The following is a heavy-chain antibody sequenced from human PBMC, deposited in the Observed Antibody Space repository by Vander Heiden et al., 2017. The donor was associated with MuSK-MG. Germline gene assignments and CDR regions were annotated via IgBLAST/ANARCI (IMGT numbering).Heavy chain of an antibody. CDR1: GFTFHDYA. Sequence: EVHLVESGVGLVQPGSSLRLSCAASGFTFHDYAMHWVRQAPGKGLEWVSGISWNSAGIGYADSVKGRFTISRDNAKHSLYLQMNSLRAEDTAFYYCAKDISSRSSRRAFDYWGQGTLVTVSS. J-gene: IGHJ4*02. CDR2: ISWNSAGI. V-gene: IGHV3-9*01. D-gene: IGHD6-6*01. CDR3: AKDISSRSSRRAFDY.